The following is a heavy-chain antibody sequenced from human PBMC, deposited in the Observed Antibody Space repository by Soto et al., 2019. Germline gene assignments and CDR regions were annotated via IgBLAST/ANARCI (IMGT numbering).Heavy chain of an antibody. CDR1: GFTFSSYA. J-gene: IGHJ4*02. CDR3: AKGSIIVATIHFDY. D-gene: IGHD5-12*01. Sequence: GGALCLSCAASGFTFSSYAMSWVRQAPGKGLEWVSAISGSGGSTYYADSVKGRFTISRDNSKNTLYLQMNSLRAEDTAVYYCAKGSIIVATIHFDYWGQGTLVTGSS. CDR2: ISGSGGST. V-gene: IGHV3-23*01.